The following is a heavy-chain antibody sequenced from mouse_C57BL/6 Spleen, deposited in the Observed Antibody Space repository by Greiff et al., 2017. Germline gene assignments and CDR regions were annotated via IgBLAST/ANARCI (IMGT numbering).Heavy chain of an antibody. CDR1: GYTFTSYW. D-gene: IGHD4-1*01. J-gene: IGHJ2*01. V-gene: IGHV1-69*01. CDR3: ARSGANWDY. CDR2: IDPSDSYT. Sequence: QVQLQQPGAELVMPGASVKLSCKASGYTFTSYWMHWVKQRPGQGLEWIGEIDPSDSYTNYNQKFKGKSTLTVDKSSSTAYMQLSSLTSEDSAVYYCARSGANWDYWCQGTTLTVSS.